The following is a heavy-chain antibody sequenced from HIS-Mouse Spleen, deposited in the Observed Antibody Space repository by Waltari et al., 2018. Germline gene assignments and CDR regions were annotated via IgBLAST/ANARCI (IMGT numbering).Heavy chain of an antibody. Sequence: QVQLVESGGGVVQPGRSLRLSCAASGFTFSSYGMHWVRQAPGKGLEWVAVISYDGSNKYYADSVKGRFTISRDNSKNTLYLQMNSLRAEDTAVYYCAKDPPNPYSSSWYFDYWGQGTLVTVSS. J-gene: IGHJ4*02. CDR2: ISYDGSNK. D-gene: IGHD6-6*01. V-gene: IGHV3-30*18. CDR1: GFTFSSYG. CDR3: AKDPPNPYSSSWYFDY.